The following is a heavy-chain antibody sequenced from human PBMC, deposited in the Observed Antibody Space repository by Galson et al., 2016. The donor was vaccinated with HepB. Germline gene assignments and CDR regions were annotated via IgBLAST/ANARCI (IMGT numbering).Heavy chain of an antibody. CDR2: INPSGGST. V-gene: IGHV1-46*01. D-gene: IGHD3-22*01. J-gene: IGHJ3*01. Sequence: SVKVSCKAPGYTFTSYYIHWVRQAPGQGLEWMGIINPSGGSTNYAQKFQGRVTMSRDTSTSTVYMELSSLRSEDTAVYYCARGFTLTNYYEDWGQGTMVTVSS. CDR3: ARGFTLTNYYED. CDR1: GYTFTSYY.